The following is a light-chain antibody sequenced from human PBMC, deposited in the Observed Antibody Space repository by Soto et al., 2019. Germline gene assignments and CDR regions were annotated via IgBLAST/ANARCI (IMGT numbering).Light chain of an antibody. Sequence: EIVLPQSPGTLSLSPGERATLSCRASQSVSSSYLAWYQQKPGQAPRPLIYGASSRATGIPDRFSGSGSGTDFTLTISRLEPEDFAVYYCQQYGSSPWTFGQGTKVEIK. V-gene: IGKV3-20*01. CDR3: QQYGSSPWT. J-gene: IGKJ1*01. CDR1: QSVSSSY. CDR2: GAS.